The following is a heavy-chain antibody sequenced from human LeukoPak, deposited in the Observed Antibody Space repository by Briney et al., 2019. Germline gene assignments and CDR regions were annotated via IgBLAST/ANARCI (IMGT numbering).Heavy chain of an antibody. CDR3: ARSSYCSGGSCYSGDFFDY. CDR2: MNPNSGNT. Sequence: EASVKVSCKASGYTFTSYDINRVRQATGQGLEWMGWMNPNSGNTGYAQKFQGRVTMTRNTSISTAYMELSSLRSEDTAVYYCARSSYCSGGSCYSGDFFDYWGQGTLVTVSS. CDR1: GYTFTSYD. D-gene: IGHD2-15*01. J-gene: IGHJ4*02. V-gene: IGHV1-8*01.